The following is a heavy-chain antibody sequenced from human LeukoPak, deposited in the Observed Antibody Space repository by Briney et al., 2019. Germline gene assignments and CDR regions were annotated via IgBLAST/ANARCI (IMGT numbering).Heavy chain of an antibody. CDR1: GFTFSDHV. Sequence: GGSLRLSCAASGFTFSDHVMHWVRQAPGKGLEWLAVISIDGSKTFYAASVMGRFTFSRDNSENTLYLQMTNVGLGDTAIYYCARDEVTIWNYKNDPFDIWGQGTMVTVSS. CDR3: ARDEVTIWNYKNDPFDI. D-gene: IGHD1-7*01. J-gene: IGHJ3*02. CDR2: ISIDGSKT. V-gene: IGHV3-30*17.